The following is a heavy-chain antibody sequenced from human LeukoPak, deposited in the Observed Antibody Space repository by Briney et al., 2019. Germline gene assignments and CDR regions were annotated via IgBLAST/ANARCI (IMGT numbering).Heavy chain of an antibody. CDR3: AIQGGGYCSSTSCKSDKNAFDI. CDR1: GGSFGGYY. D-gene: IGHD2-2*01. Sequence: SETLSLTCAVYGGSFGGYYWSWIRQPPGKGLEWIGEINHSGSTNYNPSLKSRVTISVDTSKNQFSLKLRSVTAADTAVYYCAIQGGGYCSSTSCKSDKNAFDIWGQGTMVTVSS. CDR2: INHSGST. J-gene: IGHJ3*02. V-gene: IGHV4-34*01.